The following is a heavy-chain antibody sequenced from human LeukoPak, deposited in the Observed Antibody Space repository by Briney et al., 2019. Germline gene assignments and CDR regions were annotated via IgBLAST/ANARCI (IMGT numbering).Heavy chain of an antibody. J-gene: IGHJ4*02. CDR1: GGSFSGYY. CDR3: ARGPEYQLLYALGGLARFDY. D-gene: IGHD2-2*02. V-gene: IGHV4-34*01. Sequence: PSETLSLTCAVYGGSFSGYYWSWIRQPPGKGLEWIGEINHSGSTNYNPSLKSRVAISVDTSKNQLSLKLSSVTAADTAVYYCARGPEYQLLYALGGLARFDYWGQGTLVTVSS. CDR2: INHSGST.